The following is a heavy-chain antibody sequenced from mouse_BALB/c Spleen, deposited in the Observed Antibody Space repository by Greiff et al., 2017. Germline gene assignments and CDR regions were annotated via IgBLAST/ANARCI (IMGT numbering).Heavy chain of an antibody. CDR3: ARSGRAWFAY. CDR2: ISYSGST. CDR1: GDSIASGY. J-gene: IGHJ3*01. V-gene: IGHV3-8*02. Sequence: EVHLVESGPSLVKPSQTLSLTCSVTGDSIASGYWNWIRKFPGNKLEYMGYISYSGSTYYNPSLKSRISITRDTSKNQYYLQLNSVTTEDTATYYCARSGRAWFAYWGQGTLVTVSA.